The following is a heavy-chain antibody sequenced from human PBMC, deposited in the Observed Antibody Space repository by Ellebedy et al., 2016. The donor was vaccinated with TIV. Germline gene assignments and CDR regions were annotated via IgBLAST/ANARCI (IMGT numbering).Heavy chain of an antibody. V-gene: IGHV4-59*01. Sequence: SETLSLTCTVSGGSINNYYWSWVRQPPGKGLEWIGYIFYSGSTPYNPSLRSRVTISVDTSKNQFSLKLASVTAADTAVYYCGRGRGGTQTDYWGQGTLVTVSS. CDR1: GGSINNYY. D-gene: IGHD1-26*01. CDR3: GRGRGGTQTDY. J-gene: IGHJ4*02. CDR2: IFYSGST.